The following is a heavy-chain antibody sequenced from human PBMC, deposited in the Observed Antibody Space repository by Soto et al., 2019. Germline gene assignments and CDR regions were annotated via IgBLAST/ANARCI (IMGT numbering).Heavy chain of an antibody. D-gene: IGHD3-3*01. Sequence: LSLTCTVSGGSISSGGYYWSWIRQHPGKGLEWIGYIYYSGSTYYNPSLKSRVTISVDTSKNQFSLKLSSVTAADTAVYYCARDRNLGDYYYYGMDVWGQGTTVTVSS. CDR3: ARDRNLGDYYYYGMDV. CDR2: IYYSGST. J-gene: IGHJ6*02. V-gene: IGHV4-31*03. CDR1: GGSISSGGYY.